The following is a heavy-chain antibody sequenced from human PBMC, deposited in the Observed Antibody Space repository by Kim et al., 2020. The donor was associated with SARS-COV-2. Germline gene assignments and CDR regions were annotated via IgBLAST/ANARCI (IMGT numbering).Heavy chain of an antibody. V-gene: IGHV3-21*01. CDR1: GFTFSSYS. D-gene: IGHD6-19*01. CDR2: ISSSSSYI. J-gene: IGHJ6*02. CDR3: ARAIAVAGLYYYYGMDV. Sequence: GWSLRLSCAASGFTFSSYSMNWVRQAPGKGLEWVSSISSSSSYIYYADSVKGRFTISRDNAKNSLYLQMNSLRAEDTAVYYCARAIAVAGLYYYYGMDVWGQGTTVTVSS.